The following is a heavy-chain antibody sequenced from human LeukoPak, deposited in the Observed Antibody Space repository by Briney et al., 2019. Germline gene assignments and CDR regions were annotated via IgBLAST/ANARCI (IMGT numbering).Heavy chain of an antibody. J-gene: IGHJ3*02. V-gene: IGHV1-24*01. Sequence: APVKVSCKVSGYTLTELSMHWVRQAPGKGLEWMGGFDPEDGETIYAQKFQGRVTMTEDTSTDTAYMELSSLRSEDTAVYYCARDSVTFGGVIVNVRGPNAFDIWGQGTMVTVSS. CDR3: ARDSVTFGGVIVNVRGPNAFDI. CDR2: FDPEDGET. D-gene: IGHD3-16*02. CDR1: GYTLTELS.